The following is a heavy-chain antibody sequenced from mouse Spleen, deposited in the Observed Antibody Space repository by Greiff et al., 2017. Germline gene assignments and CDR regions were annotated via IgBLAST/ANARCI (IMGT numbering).Heavy chain of an antibody. CDR1: GYSITSGYD. D-gene: IGHD1-2*01. J-gene: IGHJ3*01. V-gene: IGHV3-1*01. CDR2: ISYSGST. Sequence: DVMLVESGPGMVKPSQSLSLTCTVTGYSITSGYDWHWIRHFPGNKLEWMGYISYSGSTNYNPSLKSRISITHDTSKNHFFLKLNSVTTEDTATYYCARGLRLREFAYWGQGTLVTVSA. CDR3: ARGLRLREFAY.